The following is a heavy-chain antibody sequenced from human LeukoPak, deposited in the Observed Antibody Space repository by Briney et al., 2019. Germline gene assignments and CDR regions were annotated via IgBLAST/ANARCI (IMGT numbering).Heavy chain of an antibody. J-gene: IGHJ3*02. CDR3: AKRYCSGGSCYHADDAFDI. Sequence: PGGSLRLSCAASGFTFSSYAMSWVRQAPGKGLEWVSAISGSGGSTYYADSVKGRFTISRDNSKNTLYLQMNSLRAEDTAVYYCAKRYCSGGSCYHADDAFDIWGQGTMVTVSS. CDR1: GFTFSSYA. CDR2: ISGSGGST. V-gene: IGHV3-23*01. D-gene: IGHD2-15*01.